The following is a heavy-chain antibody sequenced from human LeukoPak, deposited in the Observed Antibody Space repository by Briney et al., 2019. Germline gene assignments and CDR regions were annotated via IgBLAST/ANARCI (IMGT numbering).Heavy chain of an antibody. J-gene: IGHJ4*02. CDR1: GFSFSNYG. V-gene: IGHV3-30*02. D-gene: IGHD2-15*01. CDR3: AKGPNIVVVVAASFDQ. Sequence: GGSLRLSCAASGFSFSNYGMHWVRQAPGKGLEWVSFIRYDGSNKFYADSVKGRFTISRDNSKNTLFLQMNSLRAEDTPMYYCAKGPNIVVVVAASFDQWGQGTLVTVSS. CDR2: IRYDGSNK.